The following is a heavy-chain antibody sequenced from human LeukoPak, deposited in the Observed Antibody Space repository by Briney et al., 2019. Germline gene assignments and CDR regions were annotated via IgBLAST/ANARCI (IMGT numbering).Heavy chain of an antibody. CDR1: GFTFSSYA. Sequence: PGGSLRLSCAASGFTFSSYAMSWVRQAPGKGLDWVSVIGARGISTSYGDAVKGRVIISRDNSKNMLYLQMHSLRPEDTAVYYCALLNPYSDSRSGGAFDICGQGTMVTVSS. J-gene: IGHJ3*02. CDR3: ALLNPYSDSRSGGAFDI. CDR2: IGARGIST. D-gene: IGHD6-25*01. V-gene: IGHV3-23*01.